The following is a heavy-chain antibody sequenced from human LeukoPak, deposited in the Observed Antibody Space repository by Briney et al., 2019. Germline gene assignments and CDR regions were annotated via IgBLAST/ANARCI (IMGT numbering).Heavy chain of an antibody. Sequence: PGGSLRLSCAASGFTFSSYAMSWVRQAPGKGLEWVSAISGSGGSTYYADSVKGRFTISRDNSKNTLYLQMNSLRAEDTAVYYCAKDFSYYDILTGPRGAYYYYYMDVWGKGTTVTISS. CDR1: GFTFSSYA. J-gene: IGHJ6*03. V-gene: IGHV3-23*01. CDR2: ISGSGGST. D-gene: IGHD3-9*01. CDR3: AKDFSYYDILTGPRGAYYYYYMDV.